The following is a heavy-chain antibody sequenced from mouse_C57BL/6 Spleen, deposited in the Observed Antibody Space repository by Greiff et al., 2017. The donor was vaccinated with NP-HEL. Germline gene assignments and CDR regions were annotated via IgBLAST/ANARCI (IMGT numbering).Heavy chain of an antibody. CDR1: GYSITSGYY. Sequence: EVKLMESGPGLVKPSQSLSLTCSVTGYSITSGYYWNWIRQFPGNKLEWMGYISYDGSNNYNPSLKNRISITRDTSKNQFLLKLNSVTTEDTATYYCARGGNYEGGYYAMDYWGQGTSVTVSS. CDR3: ARGGNYEGGYYAMDY. D-gene: IGHD2-1*01. V-gene: IGHV3-6*01. J-gene: IGHJ4*01. CDR2: ISYDGSN.